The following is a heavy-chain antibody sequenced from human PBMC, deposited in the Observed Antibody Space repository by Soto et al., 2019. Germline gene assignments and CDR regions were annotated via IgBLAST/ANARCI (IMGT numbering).Heavy chain of an antibody. CDR3: ARDLGFPSSFDP. CDR2: ISTSGSIL. V-gene: IGHV3-48*02. D-gene: IGHD1-26*01. CDR1: GFTFSSYS. Sequence: GGSLRLSCAASGFTFSSYSMNWVRQAPGKGLEWISYISTSGSILYYADSVKGRFTISRDNAKNSLFLQMNSLRDEDTAVYYCARDLGFPSSFDPWGQGTLVTVSS. J-gene: IGHJ5*02.